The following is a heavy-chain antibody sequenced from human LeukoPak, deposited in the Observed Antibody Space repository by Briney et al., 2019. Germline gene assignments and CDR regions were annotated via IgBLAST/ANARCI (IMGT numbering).Heavy chain of an antibody. CDR1: GASISSSSYY. D-gene: IGHD1-26*01. CDR3: ARVRVGATVVPETYYFDY. CDR2: IYHSGST. V-gene: IGHV4-30-2*01. Sequence: PSETLSLTCTVSGASISSSSYYWSWIRQPPGKGLEWIGYIYHSGSTYYNPSLKSRVTISVDRSKNQFSLKLGSVTAADTAVYYCARVRVGATVVPETYYFDYWGQGTLVTVSS. J-gene: IGHJ4*02.